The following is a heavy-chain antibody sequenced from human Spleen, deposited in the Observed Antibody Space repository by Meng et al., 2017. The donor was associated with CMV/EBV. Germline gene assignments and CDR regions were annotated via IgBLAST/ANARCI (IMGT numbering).Heavy chain of an antibody. Sequence: SETLSLTCTVSGYSISSSSYYWGWIRQPPGKGLEWIGSIYYSGSTYYNPSLKSRVTISVDTSKNQFSLKLSSVTAADTAVYYCARSSITIFGVVITSMGEFDYWGQGTLVTVSS. D-gene: IGHD3-3*01. CDR2: IYYSGST. J-gene: IGHJ4*02. CDR1: GYSISSSSYY. CDR3: ARSSITIFGVVITSMGEFDY. V-gene: IGHV4-39*01.